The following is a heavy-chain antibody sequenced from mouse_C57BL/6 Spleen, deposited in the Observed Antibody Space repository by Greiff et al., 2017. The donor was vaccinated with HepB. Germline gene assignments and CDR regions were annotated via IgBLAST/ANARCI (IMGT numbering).Heavy chain of an antibody. Sequence: EVQLQQSGAELVKPGASVKLSCTASGFNIKDYYMHWVKQRTEQGLEWIGRIDPEDGETKYAPKFQGKATITADTSSNTAYLPLSSLTSEDTAVYYCASPGGDGYDVYAMDYWGQGTSVTVSS. V-gene: IGHV14-2*01. D-gene: IGHD2-2*01. J-gene: IGHJ4*01. CDR2: IDPEDGET. CDR1: GFNIKDYY. CDR3: ASPGGDGYDVYAMDY.